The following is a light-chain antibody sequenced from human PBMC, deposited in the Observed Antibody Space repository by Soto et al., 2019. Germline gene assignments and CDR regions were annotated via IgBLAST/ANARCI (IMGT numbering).Light chain of an antibody. CDR2: AAS. J-gene: IGKJ1*01. CDR1: QSIGNY. V-gene: IGKV1-39*01. CDR3: QQGHTFPRT. Sequence: DIQMTQSPSSLSASVGDRVTITCRASQSIGNYLSWYQQTPGKAPKLLIHAASNLQSGVPSRFSGSGSGTDFTLTISILQPEEFATYYCQQGHTFPRTFGQGTKVEI.